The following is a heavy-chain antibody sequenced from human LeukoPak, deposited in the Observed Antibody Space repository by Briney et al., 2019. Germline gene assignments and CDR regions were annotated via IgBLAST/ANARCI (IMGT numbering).Heavy chain of an antibody. J-gene: IGHJ4*02. CDR2: ITGSGSST. CDR1: GFTFSNYA. Sequence: GGSLRLSCAASGFTFSNYAMSWVRQAPGKGLEWVSAITGSGSSTYDADSVKGRFTVSRDNSKNTLYLQMNSLRVEDTAVYYCAKGSSGWPYYFEYWGQGTLVTVSS. D-gene: IGHD6-19*01. CDR3: AKGSSGWPYYFEY. V-gene: IGHV3-23*01.